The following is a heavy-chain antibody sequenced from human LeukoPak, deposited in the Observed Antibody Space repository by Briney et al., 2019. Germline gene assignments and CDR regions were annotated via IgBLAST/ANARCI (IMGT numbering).Heavy chain of an antibody. CDR3: ARGPSGYHNT. V-gene: IGHV3-7*01. CDR2: IKQDGSEK. Sequence: EGSLRLSCAASGFTFSTYWMGWVRQSPGKGLEWVANIKQDGSEKHYVDSVKGRFTISRDSSKNILYLQMNNLRAEDTAVYYCARGPSGYHNTGGQGTLVTVSS. J-gene: IGHJ4*02. D-gene: IGHD5-12*01. CDR1: GFTFSTYW.